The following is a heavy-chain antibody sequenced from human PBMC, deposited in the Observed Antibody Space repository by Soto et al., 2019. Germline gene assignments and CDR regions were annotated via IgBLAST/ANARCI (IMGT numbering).Heavy chain of an antibody. CDR1: GGTFSSYA. CDR2: IIPSIGKT. J-gene: IGHJ6*02. Sequence: SVKGSCKAAGGTFSSYAISWVRQAPGQRLEWMGGIIPSIGKTKYSQKFQGRVTITRDTSASTAYMELSSLRSEDTAVYYCARDPSYYGMDVWGQGTTVTVSS. CDR3: ARDPSYYGMDV. V-gene: IGHV1-69*10.